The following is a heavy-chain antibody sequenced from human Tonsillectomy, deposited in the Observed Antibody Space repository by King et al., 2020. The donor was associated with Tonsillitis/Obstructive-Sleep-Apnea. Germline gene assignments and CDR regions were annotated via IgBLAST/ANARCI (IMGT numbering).Heavy chain of an antibody. Sequence: DVQLVESGGGLVQPGGSLRLSCVASGFTFSDHYMDWARQAPGKGLEWVGRTRNKANSYTTEYAASVKGRFTISRDDSRNSLYLQMKSLKTEDTAVYYCVIVRSRVGAYDLDYWGQGTLVTVSS. J-gene: IGHJ4*02. D-gene: IGHD1-26*01. CDR3: VIVRSRVGAYDLDY. CDR1: GFTFSDHY. CDR2: TRNKANSYTT. V-gene: IGHV3-72*01.